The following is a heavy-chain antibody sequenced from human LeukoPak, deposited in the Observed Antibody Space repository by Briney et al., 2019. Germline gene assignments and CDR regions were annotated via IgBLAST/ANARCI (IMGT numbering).Heavy chain of an antibody. Sequence: GGSLRLSCAASGFTFSTYAMSWVRQAPGKGLEWVSAISGSGGSTYYADSVRGRFTISRDNSKNTLYLQMNSLRAEDTAVYYCVKRFFSSSAVYPNYFDYWGQGTLVTVSS. CDR1: GFTFSTYA. CDR3: VKRFFSSSAVYPNYFDY. D-gene: IGHD3-22*01. J-gene: IGHJ4*02. V-gene: IGHV3-23*01. CDR2: ISGSGGST.